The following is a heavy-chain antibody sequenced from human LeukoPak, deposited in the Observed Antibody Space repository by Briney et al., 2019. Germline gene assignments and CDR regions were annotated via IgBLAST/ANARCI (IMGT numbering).Heavy chain of an antibody. CDR1: GGSNRSCY. J-gene: IGHJ4*02. Sequence: PSETPSLTCTVSGGSNRSCYWSWIRQPPGKGLEWIGYIFYAGSTTYNPSLKSRVTLSIDTSKNQFSLKLNSVTAADTAVYYCASGERGYSYGPLDYWGQGTLVTVSS. D-gene: IGHD5-18*01. V-gene: IGHV4-59*12. CDR2: IFYAGST. CDR3: ASGERGYSYGPLDY.